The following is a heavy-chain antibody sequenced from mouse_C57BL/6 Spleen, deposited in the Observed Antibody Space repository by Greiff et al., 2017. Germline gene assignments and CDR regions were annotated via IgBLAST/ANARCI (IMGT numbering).Heavy chain of an antibody. V-gene: IGHV1-39*01. CDR1: GYSFTNYN. CDR3: ARSGGTCYFDY. CDR2: INPNNGNT. Sequence: VQLQQPGPELVKPGASVKISCKASGYSFTNYNMTWVKQSTGKGLEWIGVINPNNGNTSYNQKFKGKATLTVDKSSSTAYMQLNSLTSEDSAVYYCARSGGTCYFDYWGQGTTLSVSS. J-gene: IGHJ2*01. D-gene: IGHD3-2*02.